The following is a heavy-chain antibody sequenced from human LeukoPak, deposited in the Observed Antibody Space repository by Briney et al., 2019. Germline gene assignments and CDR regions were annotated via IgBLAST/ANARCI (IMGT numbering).Heavy chain of an antibody. J-gene: IGHJ4*02. D-gene: IGHD2-2*01. CDR3: APGYCSSASCSHYFNY. V-gene: IGHV3-48*01. CDR1: GFIFSSYS. CDR2: ISVGSSTI. Sequence: GGSLRLSCATSGFIFSSYSMNWVRQAPGKGLEWVSYISVGSSTIYYADSVRGRFTISRDNAKNSLFLQMDSLRAEDTAVYYCAPGYCSSASCSHYFNYWGQGTLVTVSS.